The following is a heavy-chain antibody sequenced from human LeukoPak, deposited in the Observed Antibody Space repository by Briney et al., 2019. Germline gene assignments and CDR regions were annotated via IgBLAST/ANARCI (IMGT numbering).Heavy chain of an antibody. CDR1: GFTFSSDH. CDR3: ARGDLLAMDY. CDR2: IGSSTI. D-gene: IGHD5-12*01. Sequence: PGGSLRLSCAASGFTFSSDHMNWVRQAPGKGLEWVSYIGSSTIYYADSVKGRFTISRDNAKNSLYLQMHSLRDEDTAVYYCARGDLLAMDYWGQGTLVTVSS. V-gene: IGHV3-48*02. J-gene: IGHJ4*02.